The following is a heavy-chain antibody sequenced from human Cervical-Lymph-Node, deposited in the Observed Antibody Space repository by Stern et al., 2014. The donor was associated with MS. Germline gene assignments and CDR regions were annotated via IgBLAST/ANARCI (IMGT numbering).Heavy chain of an antibody. CDR1: GFSLSTSGVG. Sequence: QITLKESGPTLVKPTQPLTLTCTFSGFSLSTSGVGVGWIRQPPGNGLEWLALIYWNDDKGYSPSLESRLTITRDTSKNVVVLTMTNMDPVDTGTYYCAHNAYGVEFDYWGQGTLVTVSS. CDR2: IYWNDDK. V-gene: IGHV2-5*01. J-gene: IGHJ4*02. D-gene: IGHD2-8*01. CDR3: AHNAYGVEFDY.